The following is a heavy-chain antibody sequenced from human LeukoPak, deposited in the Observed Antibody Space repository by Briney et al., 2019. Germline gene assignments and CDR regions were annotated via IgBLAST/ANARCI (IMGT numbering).Heavy chain of an antibody. V-gene: IGHV3-23*01. CDR1: GFTFSTYW. D-gene: IGHD6-13*01. J-gene: IGHJ4*02. CDR3: ANSYSSSWFYFDY. Sequence: GGSLRLSCAASGFTFSTYWMHWVRQVPGKGLVWVSTVSGTADSTYYAGSVKGRFTISRDNSKNTVYLQMNRLRAEDTAIYYCANSYSSSWFYFDYWGQGTLVTVSS. CDR2: VSGTADST.